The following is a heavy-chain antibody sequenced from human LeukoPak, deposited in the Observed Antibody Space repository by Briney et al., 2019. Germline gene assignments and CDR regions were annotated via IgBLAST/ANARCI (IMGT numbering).Heavy chain of an antibody. J-gene: IGHJ4*02. D-gene: IGHD4-17*01. Sequence: SETLSLTCAVSGGSISSNYWSWIRQPPGKGLEWIAYMYYSGSTNHNPSLKSRVTVSVDTSKNQFSLKLSSVTAADTAVYYCARHTRYGDYLPIDYWGQGTLATVSS. CDR3: ARHTRYGDYLPIDY. CDR2: MYYSGST. V-gene: IGHV4-59*01. CDR1: GGSISSNY.